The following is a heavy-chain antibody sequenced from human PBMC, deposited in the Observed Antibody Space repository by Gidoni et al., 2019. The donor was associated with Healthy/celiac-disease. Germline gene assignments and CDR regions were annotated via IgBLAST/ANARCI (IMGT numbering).Heavy chain of an antibody. D-gene: IGHD3-22*01. Sequence: QVQLQESVPGLVKPSETLSLTCTVPGCSISSYYWTWIRQPPGKGIEWIGYICYSGSTNYNPSLKGRVTISVDTSKNQFSLKLSSVTAANTAVYYCARLYDSSGWGTSWFDPWGQGTLVTVS. J-gene: IGHJ5*02. CDR3: ARLYDSSGWGTSWFDP. CDR1: GCSISSYY. CDR2: ICYSGST. V-gene: IGHV4-59*01.